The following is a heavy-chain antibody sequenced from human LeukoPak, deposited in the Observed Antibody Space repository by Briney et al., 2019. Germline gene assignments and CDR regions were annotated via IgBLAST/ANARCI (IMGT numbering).Heavy chain of an antibody. CDR3: ASGGGSYLHYYYYYGMDV. CDR1: GGSISSSSYY. V-gene: IGHV4-39*01. D-gene: IGHD1-26*01. Sequence: PSETLSLTCTVSGGSISSSSYYWGWIRQPPGKGLEWIGSIYYSGSTYYNPSLKSRVTISVDTSKNQFSLKLSSVTAADTAVYYCASGGGSYLHYYYYYGMDVWGQGTTVTVSS. J-gene: IGHJ6*02. CDR2: IYYSGST.